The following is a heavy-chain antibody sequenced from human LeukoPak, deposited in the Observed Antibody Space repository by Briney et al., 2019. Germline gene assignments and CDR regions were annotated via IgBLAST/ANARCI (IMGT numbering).Heavy chain of an antibody. CDR2: IYSGGRT. CDR3: ATGERMVRGDGVDY. J-gene: IGHJ4*02. V-gene: IGHV3-66*01. CDR1: GFTVRNNY. Sequence: GGSLRLSCAASGFTVRNNYMSWVRQAPGKGVEWVSVIYSGGRTYYADSVKGRFTISRDNSKNTLYLQMNSPGAEDTAVYFCATGERMVRGDGVDYWGQGTLVTVSS. D-gene: IGHD3-10*01.